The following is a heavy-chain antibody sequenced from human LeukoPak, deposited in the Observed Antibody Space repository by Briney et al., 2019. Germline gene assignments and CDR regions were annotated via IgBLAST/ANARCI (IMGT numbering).Heavy chain of an antibody. V-gene: IGHV4-38-2*02. CDR3: ARSGWSPGGSFDP. Sequence: PSETLSLTCTVSGYSISSGYYWGWIRQPPGKGLEWIGSIYHSGSTYYNPSLKSRVTISVDTSKNQFSLKLSSVTAADTAVYYCARSGWSPGGSFDPWGQGTLVTVSS. J-gene: IGHJ5*02. CDR1: GYSISSGYY. D-gene: IGHD6-19*01. CDR2: IYHSGST.